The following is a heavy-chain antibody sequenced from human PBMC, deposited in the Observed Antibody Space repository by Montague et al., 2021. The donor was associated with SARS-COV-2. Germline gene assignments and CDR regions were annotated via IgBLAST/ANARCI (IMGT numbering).Heavy chain of an antibody. Sequence: SETLSLTCTVSGGSISSYNGSWIRNTQGKGMEWIGNIYYSWSTNYSHSLKSRITISVYPDKNKFSLKLSSVTAADTAVYYCVRSRAERYFDWTKLDAHVKPYYFDYWGQGTLVTVSS. CDR1: GGSISSYN. CDR3: VRSRAERYFDWTKLDAHVKPYYFDY. CDR2: IYYSWST. D-gene: IGHD3-9*01. V-gene: IGHV4-59*08. J-gene: IGHJ4*02.